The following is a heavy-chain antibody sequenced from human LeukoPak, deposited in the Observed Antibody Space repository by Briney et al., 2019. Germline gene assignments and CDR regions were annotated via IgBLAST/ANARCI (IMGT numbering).Heavy chain of an antibody. V-gene: IGHV7-4-1*02. CDR1: GYTFTSYA. Sequence: ASVKASCKASGYTFTSYAMNWVRQAPGQGLEWMGWINTNTGNPTYAQGFTGRFVFSLDTSVSTAYLQISSLKAEDTAVYYCARDRYTYYYDSSGYPLSYWGQGTLVTVSS. D-gene: IGHD3-22*01. CDR3: ARDRYTYYYDSSGYPLSY. J-gene: IGHJ4*02. CDR2: INTNTGNP.